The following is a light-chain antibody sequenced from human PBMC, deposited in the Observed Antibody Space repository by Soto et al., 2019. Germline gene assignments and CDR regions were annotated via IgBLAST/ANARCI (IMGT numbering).Light chain of an antibody. CDR2: GAS. V-gene: IGKV3-20*01. J-gene: IGKJ5*01. Sequence: EIVLTQSPGTLSLSPGERATLSCRASQSVSSSYLAWYQQKPGQAPRLLIYGASSRATGIPDRFSGSGSGTDFTITISRLEPEDFAVYYCQQYGSSRVTFGQGTRLEI. CDR1: QSVSSSY. CDR3: QQYGSSRVT.